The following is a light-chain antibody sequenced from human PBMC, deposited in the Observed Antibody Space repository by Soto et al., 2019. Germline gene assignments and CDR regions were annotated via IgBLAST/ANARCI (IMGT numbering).Light chain of an antibody. CDR2: FNK. Sequence: QSVLTQPPSVSGAPGQTVTISCAGTSSNIGAGYEVHWYQHLPGTAPKLLIYFNKNRPSGVPDRFSGSKSGTSASLSITGLQADDEADYYCQSYHTGHVVFGGGTKLTVL. J-gene: IGLJ2*01. CDR3: QSYHTGHVV. V-gene: IGLV1-40*01. CDR1: SSNIGAGYE.